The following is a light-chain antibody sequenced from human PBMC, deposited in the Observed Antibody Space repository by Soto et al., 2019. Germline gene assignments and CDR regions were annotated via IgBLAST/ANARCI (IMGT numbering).Light chain of an antibody. J-gene: IGKJ5*01. CDR1: QNIKNY. Sequence: DIHMTQSPSSLSASVGYRVTITCQASQNIKNYLNWYQQKPGRAPKLLIYDASNLEAGVPSRFRGSGSGTDFTFTISRLQPEDIATYYCQQYENLPTFGQGTRLEIK. CDR3: QQYENLPT. CDR2: DAS. V-gene: IGKV1-33*01.